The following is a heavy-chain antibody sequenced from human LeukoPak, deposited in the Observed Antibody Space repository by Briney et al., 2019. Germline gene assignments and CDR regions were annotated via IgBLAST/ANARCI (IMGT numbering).Heavy chain of an antibody. CDR2: IYYSGST. V-gene: IGHV4-31*03. CDR3: ARKYSGSYFTMIAFDI. J-gene: IGHJ3*02. CDR1: GGSISSGDYY. D-gene: IGHD1-26*01. Sequence: SETLSLTCTVSGGSISSGDYYWSWIRQHPGQGLEWIGYIYYSGSTYYNPSLKSRVTISVDTSKNQFSLKLSSVTAADTAVYYCARKYSGSYFTMIAFDIWGQGTMVTVSS.